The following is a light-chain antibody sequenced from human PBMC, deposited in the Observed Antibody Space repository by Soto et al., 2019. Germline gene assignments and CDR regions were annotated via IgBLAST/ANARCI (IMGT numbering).Light chain of an antibody. V-gene: IGKV3-20*01. CDR1: QSVSSSY. Sequence: EIVLTQSPGTLSLSPGEGATLSCRASQSVSSSYIAWYQQRPGQTPSLLIYGASSRATGIPDRLSGSGSGTDFTLIISRLEPEDFAVYYCQQYGRSPPYSFGQGTKVDIK. CDR2: GAS. CDR3: QQYGRSPPYS. J-gene: IGKJ2*03.